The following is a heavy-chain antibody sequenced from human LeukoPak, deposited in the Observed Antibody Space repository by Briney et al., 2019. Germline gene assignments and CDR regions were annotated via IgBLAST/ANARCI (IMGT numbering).Heavy chain of an antibody. CDR3: ARGYCSSTSCKPYYFDY. J-gene: IGHJ4*02. V-gene: IGHV3-21*01. CDR1: GFTFSSYS. Sequence: PGGSLRLSCAASGFTFSSYSMNWVRQAPGKGLEWVSSISSSSSYIYYADSLKDRFTISRDNAKNSLYLQMNSLRAEDTAVYYCARGYCSSTSCKPYYFDYWGQGTLVTVSS. CDR2: ISSSSSYI. D-gene: IGHD2-2*01.